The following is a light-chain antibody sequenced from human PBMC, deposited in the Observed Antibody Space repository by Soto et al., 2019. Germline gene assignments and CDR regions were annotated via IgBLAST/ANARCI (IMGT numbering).Light chain of an antibody. CDR3: QQYNSYWT. Sequence: DIHMTQSPSTLSAPVGYRFTITCRASQSISSWLAWYQQKPGKAPKLLIYDASSLESGVPSRLSGSGSGTEFTLTISSLQPDDFATYYCQQYNSYWTFGQGTKVDIK. J-gene: IGKJ1*01. V-gene: IGKV1-5*01. CDR2: DAS. CDR1: QSISSW.